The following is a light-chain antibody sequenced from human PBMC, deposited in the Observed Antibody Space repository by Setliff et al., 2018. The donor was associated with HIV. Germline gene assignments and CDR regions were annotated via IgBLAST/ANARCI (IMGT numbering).Light chain of an antibody. CDR1: SSDIGGYDY. Sequence: QSALTQPASVSGSPGQSITISCTGTSSDIGGYDYVSWYQQHPGTAPKVIIYEVSNRPSGVSNRFSGSKSGNTASLTISGLLAEDEADYYCISYADSSALDVFGSGTKVTVL. V-gene: IGLV2-14*01. CDR3: ISYADSSALDV. CDR2: EVS. J-gene: IGLJ1*01.